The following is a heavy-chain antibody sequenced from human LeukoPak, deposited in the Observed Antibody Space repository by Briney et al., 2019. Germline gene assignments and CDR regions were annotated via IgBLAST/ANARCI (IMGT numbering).Heavy chain of an antibody. CDR1: GGTFSSSA. Sequence: SVKVSCKASGGTFSSSAINWVRQAPGQGLEWMGRIIPMLGIPNYAQNFQGRVTITADKFASIAYMELSSLRSEDTAVYYCARGPWNPARFDYWGQGTLVTVSS. J-gene: IGHJ4*02. CDR2: IIPMLGIP. D-gene: IGHD1-1*01. V-gene: IGHV1-69*04. CDR3: ARGPWNPARFDY.